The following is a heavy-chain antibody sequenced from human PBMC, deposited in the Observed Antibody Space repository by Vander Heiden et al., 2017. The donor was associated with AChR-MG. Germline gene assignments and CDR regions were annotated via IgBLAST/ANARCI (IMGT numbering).Heavy chain of an antibody. V-gene: IGHV3-7*01. Sequence: EVQLVASGGGLVQPGGSLRLSCAASGFTFSSHWMSWVRQAPGKGLEWVANIKQDGSEKYYVDAVKGRFTISRDNAKNSLYLQMNSLRAEDTAVYYCAIEDSSGDPSLWGQGTLVTVSS. D-gene: IGHD3-22*01. CDR1: GFTFSSHW. CDR3: AIEDSSGDPSL. CDR2: IKQDGSEK. J-gene: IGHJ4*02.